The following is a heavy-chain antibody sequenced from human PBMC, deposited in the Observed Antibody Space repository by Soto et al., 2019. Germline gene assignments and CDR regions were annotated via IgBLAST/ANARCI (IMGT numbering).Heavy chain of an antibody. CDR2: ISGSGGST. CDR1: GFTFSSYA. Sequence: EVQLLESGGGLVQPGGSLRLSCAASGFTFSSYAMSWVRQAPGKGLEWVSAISGSGGSTYYADSVKGRFTISRDNSKNTLYLQMNSLRAEDMAVYYCAKDRSGSYWYYGMDVWGQGTTVTVSS. CDR3: AKDRSGSYWYYGMDV. D-gene: IGHD1-26*01. V-gene: IGHV3-23*01. J-gene: IGHJ6*02.